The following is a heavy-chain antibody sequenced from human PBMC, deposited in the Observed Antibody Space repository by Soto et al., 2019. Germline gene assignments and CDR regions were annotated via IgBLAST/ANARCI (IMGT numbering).Heavy chain of an antibody. D-gene: IGHD3-22*01. CDR3: ATDIVEYYYDSSGYYGPEPI. CDR1: GYTLTELS. CDR2: FDPEDGET. V-gene: IGHV1-24*01. Sequence: ASVKVSCKVSGYTLTELSMHWVRQAPGKGLEWMGGFDPEDGETIYAQKFQGRVTMTEDTSTDTAYMELSSLRSEDTAVYYCATDIVEYYYDSSGYYGPEPIWGQGTLVTVSS. J-gene: IGHJ4*02.